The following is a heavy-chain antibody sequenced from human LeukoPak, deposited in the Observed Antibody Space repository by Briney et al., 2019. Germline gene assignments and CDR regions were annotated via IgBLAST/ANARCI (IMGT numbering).Heavy chain of an antibody. CDR1: GGSISTYY. Sequence: SETLSLTCTVSGGSISTYYWSWIRQPPGKGLEWIGYIYYSGSSNYNPALKSRVTISVDTSKNQFSLKLSSVTAADTAVYYCARQVELSGWNYFDYWGQGTLVTVSS. J-gene: IGHJ4*02. CDR2: IYYSGSS. CDR3: ARQVELSGWNYFDY. D-gene: IGHD6-19*01. V-gene: IGHV4-59*08.